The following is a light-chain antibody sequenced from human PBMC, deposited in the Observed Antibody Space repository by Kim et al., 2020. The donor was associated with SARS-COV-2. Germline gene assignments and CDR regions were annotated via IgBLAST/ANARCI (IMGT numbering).Light chain of an antibody. J-gene: IGKJ2*03. CDR3: QHSYVSPYS. CDR1: QNIGTY. V-gene: IGKV1-39*01. CDR2: AAS. Sequence: DIQMTQSPSSLSASVGDRVTITCRASQNIGTYLNWYQHSLGKAPKLLVYAASSVSNGVPSRFSGDGFGTDFTLTISDLQPDDFATYYCQHSYVSPYSFGQGTKLEIK.